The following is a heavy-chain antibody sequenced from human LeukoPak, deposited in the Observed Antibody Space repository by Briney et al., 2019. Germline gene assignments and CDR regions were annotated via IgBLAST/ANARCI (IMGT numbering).Heavy chain of an antibody. CDR1: RFTFSSYG. CDR3: AKDPGLGFWSGYYRGSGWFDP. D-gene: IGHD3-3*01. CDR2: ISYDGSNK. V-gene: IGHV3-30*18. J-gene: IGHJ5*02. Sequence: GRSLRLSCAASRFTFSSYGMHWVRQAPGKGLEWVAVISYDGSNKYYADSVKGRFTISRDNSKNTLYLQMNSLRAEDTAVYYCAKDPGLGFWSGYYRGSGWFDPWGQGTLVTVSS.